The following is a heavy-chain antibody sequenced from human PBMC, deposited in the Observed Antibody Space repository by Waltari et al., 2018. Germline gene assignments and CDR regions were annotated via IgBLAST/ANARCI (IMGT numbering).Heavy chain of an antibody. Sequence: EGQLLESGGGLVQPGGSLRLSLASSGFFFSDYAMGWVRQTPGKGLEWVSTISGNGETTYYADSVKGRFTISRDSSKNTLYLQMSSLGAADTAMYYCAKEGPTNGDYWHFDLWGRGTLVAVSS. V-gene: IGHV3-23*01. CDR3: AKEGPTNGDYWHFDL. J-gene: IGHJ2*01. CDR2: ISGNGETT. D-gene: IGHD7-27*01. CDR1: GFFFSDYA.